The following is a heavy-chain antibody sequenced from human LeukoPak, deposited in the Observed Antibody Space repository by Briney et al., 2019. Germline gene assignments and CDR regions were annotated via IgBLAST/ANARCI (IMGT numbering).Heavy chain of an antibody. V-gene: IGHV3-66*02. CDR2: IYSGGST. CDR3: ARDYRRLEY. D-gene: IGHD1-1*01. J-gene: IGHJ4*02. CDR1: GFTFSDYY. Sequence: PGGSLRLSCAASGFTFSDYYMSWIRQAPGKGLEWVSVIYSGGSTYYADSVKGRFTISRDNSKNTLYLHMNSLRAEDTAVYYCARDYRRLEYWRQGTLVTVSS.